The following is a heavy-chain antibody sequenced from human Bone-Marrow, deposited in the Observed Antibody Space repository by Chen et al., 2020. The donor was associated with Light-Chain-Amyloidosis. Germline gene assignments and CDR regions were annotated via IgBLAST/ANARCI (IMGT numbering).Heavy chain of an antibody. CDR2: IYSGGST. J-gene: IGHJ6*02. D-gene: IGHD2-15*01. CDR1: GLIVSGSY. Sequence: EVQLVETGGGLIQPGGSLRLSCAASGLIVSGSYMNWVRQAPGKGLEWVSAIYSGGSTHYADSVKGRFTISRDNSKNTLYLQMNSLRAEDTAVYYCAREACSGTSCYGLAVWGQGTTVTVSS. V-gene: IGHV3-53*02. CDR3: AREACSGTSCYGLAV.